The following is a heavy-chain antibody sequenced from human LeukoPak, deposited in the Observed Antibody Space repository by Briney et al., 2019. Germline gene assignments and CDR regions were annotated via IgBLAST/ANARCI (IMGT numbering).Heavy chain of an antibody. CDR3: ARDFGAPIYYFDY. J-gene: IGHJ4*02. Sequence: GASVKVSCKASGYTFTGYYMHWVRQAPGQGLEWMGWINPNSGGTNYAQKFQGRVTMTGDTSISTAYMELSRLRSDDTAVYYCARDFGAPIYYFDYWGQGTLVTVSS. CDR2: INPNSGGT. D-gene: IGHD3-10*01. V-gene: IGHV1-2*02. CDR1: GYTFTGYY.